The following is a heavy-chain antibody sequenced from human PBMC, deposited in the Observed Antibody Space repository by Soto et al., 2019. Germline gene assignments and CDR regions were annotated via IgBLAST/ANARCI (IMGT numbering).Heavy chain of an antibody. J-gene: IGHJ6*03. CDR2: INPSGGST. V-gene: IGHV1-46*03. D-gene: IGHD4-17*01. CDR3: ARDRDYGDYVPFYYYMDV. CDR1: GYTFTSYY. Sequence: ASVKVSCKAAGYTFTSYYMHLVRQAPGQGLEWMGIINPSGGSTSYAQKFQGRVTMTRDTSTSTVYMELSSLRSEDTAVYYCARDRDYGDYVPFYYYMDVWGKGTTVTVSS.